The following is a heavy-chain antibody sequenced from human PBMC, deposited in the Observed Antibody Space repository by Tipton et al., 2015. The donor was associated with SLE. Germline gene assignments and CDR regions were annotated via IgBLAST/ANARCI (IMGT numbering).Heavy chain of an antibody. D-gene: IGHD3-16*01. CDR2: IYYSGST. J-gene: IGHJ4*02. CDR3: RLITITSLFDY. CDR1: GGSISSSSYY. V-gene: IGHV4-39*07. Sequence: TLSLTCTVSGGSISSSSYYWGWIRQPPGKGLEWIGSIYYSGSTYYNPSLKSRVTISVDTSKNQFSLQLSSVTAADTAVYYCRLITITSLFDYWGQGTLVTVS.